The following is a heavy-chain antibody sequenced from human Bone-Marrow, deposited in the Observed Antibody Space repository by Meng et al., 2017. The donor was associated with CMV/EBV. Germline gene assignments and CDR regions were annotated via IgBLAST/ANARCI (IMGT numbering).Heavy chain of an antibody. CDR1: GDSIGSGDN. V-gene: IGHV4-61*08. Sequence: SESLSLTCTVSGDSIGSGDNWSWIRLPPGKGLEWYGYIFYTGSTNYNPSLKSRVTRSVDTSKNQFSLNLMSVTPADTAMYYCARSRPRHCSSTSCKRGGDVCGQGTTVTVSS. CDR3: ARSRPRHCSSTSCKRGGDV. CDR2: IFYTGST. D-gene: IGHD2-2*01. J-gene: IGHJ6*02.